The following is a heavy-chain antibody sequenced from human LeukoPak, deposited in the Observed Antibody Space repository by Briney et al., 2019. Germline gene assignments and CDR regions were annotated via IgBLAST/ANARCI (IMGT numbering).Heavy chain of an antibody. J-gene: IGHJ3*02. CDR2: IYYSGST. CDR1: GGSFSGYY. CDR3: ARDAGYSSGWYGNGAFDI. Sequence: SETLSLTCAVYGGSFSGYYWSWIRQPPAKGLEWIGYIYYSGSTNYNPSLKSRVTISVDTSKNQFSLKLSSVTAADTAVYYCARDAGYSSGWYGNGAFDIWGQGTMVTVSS. V-gene: IGHV4-59*01. D-gene: IGHD6-19*01.